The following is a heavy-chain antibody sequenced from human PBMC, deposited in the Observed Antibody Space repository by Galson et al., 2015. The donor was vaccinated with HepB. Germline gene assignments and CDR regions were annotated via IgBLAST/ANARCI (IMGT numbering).Heavy chain of an antibody. CDR1: GFTFSSYA. V-gene: IGHV3-30*04. CDR3: ARDPNDYGGNSGCFDY. Sequence: SLRLSCAASGFTFSSYAMHWVRQAPGKGLEWVAVISYDGSNKYYGDSVMGRFTISRDNSKHTLYLQMNSLRAEDTAVYYCARDPNDYGGNSGCFDYWGQGTLVTVSS. D-gene: IGHD4-23*01. J-gene: IGHJ4*02. CDR2: ISYDGSNK.